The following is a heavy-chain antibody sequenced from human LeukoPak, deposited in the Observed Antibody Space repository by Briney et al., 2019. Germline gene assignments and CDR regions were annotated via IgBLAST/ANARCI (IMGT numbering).Heavy chain of an antibody. D-gene: IGHD3-10*01. CDR3: ARVVKRYNSGSIDY. V-gene: IGHV4-59*01. J-gene: IGHJ4*02. CDR1: GGSISSYY. Sequence: PSETLSLTCTVSGGSISSYYWAWIRQPPGKRLEYIGYIYYSGRTNYNPSLKSRLTISVDSSKNQLSLKVTSVTAADTAVYYCARVVKRYNSGSIDYWGQGILVTVSS. CDR2: IYYSGRT.